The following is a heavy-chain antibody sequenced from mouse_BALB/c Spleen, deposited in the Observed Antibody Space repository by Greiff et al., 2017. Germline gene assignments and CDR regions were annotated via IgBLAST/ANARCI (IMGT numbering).Heavy chain of an antibody. CDR2: ISNGGGST. V-gene: IGHV5-12-2*01. Sequence: EVQGVESGGGLVQPGGSLKLSCAASGFTFSSYTMSWVRQTPEKRLEWVAYISNGGGSTYYPDTVKGRFTISRDNAKNTLYLQMSSLKSEDTAMYYCARLRGGDGYLYWYFDVWGAGTTVTVSS. CDR3: ARLRGGDGYLYWYFDV. J-gene: IGHJ1*01. D-gene: IGHD2-3*01. CDR1: GFTFSSYT.